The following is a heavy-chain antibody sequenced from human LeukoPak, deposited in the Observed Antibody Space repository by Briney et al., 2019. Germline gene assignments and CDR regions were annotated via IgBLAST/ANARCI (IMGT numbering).Heavy chain of an antibody. CDR1: GFTFSSYA. V-gene: IGHV3-30*01. J-gene: IGHJ3*02. CDR2: ISYDGSNK. Sequence: GRSLRLSCAASGFTFSSYAMHWVSQAPGKGLEWVAVISYDGSNKYYADSVKGRFTISRDNSKNTLYLQMNSLRAEDTAVYYCARDLLDDYSNDAFDIWGQGTMVTVSS. D-gene: IGHD4-11*01. CDR3: ARDLLDDYSNDAFDI.